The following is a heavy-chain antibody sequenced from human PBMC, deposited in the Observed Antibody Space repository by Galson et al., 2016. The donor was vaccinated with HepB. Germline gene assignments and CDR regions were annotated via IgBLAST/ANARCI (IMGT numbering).Heavy chain of an antibody. D-gene: IGHD6-19*01. CDR1: GFTFRSFA. Sequence: SLRLSCAASGFTFRSFAMSWVRQAPGQGLEWVSSISGSGSDTYSADSVKGRFTISRDNSKNSLYLQMHSLRAEDSALYYCAKDNGMGVAGTIDAFGIWGQGTTVTVS. V-gene: IGHV3-23*01. J-gene: IGHJ3*02. CDR3: AKDNGMGVAGTIDAFGI. CDR2: ISGSGSDT.